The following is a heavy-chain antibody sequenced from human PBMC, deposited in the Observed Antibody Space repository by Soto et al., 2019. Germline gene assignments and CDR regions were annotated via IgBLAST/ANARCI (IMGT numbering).Heavy chain of an antibody. V-gene: IGHV3-74*01. D-gene: IGHD1-1*01. J-gene: IGHJ4*02. CDR3: ARGPRVSSTGTGAH. CDR1: GFTFSAYW. Sequence: LKISCAVSGFTFSAYWMHWVRQVPGKGLTWVSRISDDGSTATYADSVKGRFVISRDNAKNSLYLEMNTLRADDSGLYYCARGPRVSSTGTGAHWGRGTLVTVSS. CDR2: ISDDGSTA.